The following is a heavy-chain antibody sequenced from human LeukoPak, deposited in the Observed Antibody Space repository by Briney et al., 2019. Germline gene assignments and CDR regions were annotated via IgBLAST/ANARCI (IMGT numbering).Heavy chain of an antibody. CDR1: GFSFSSYW. J-gene: IGHJ3*01. CDR3: ATRYCSGTSCFRGAFDV. V-gene: IGHV3-66*02. D-gene: IGHD2-2*01. Sequence: GGSLRLSCAASGFSFSSYWMSWVRQAPGKGLEWVSLIYSGGDTYYADSVKGRFTISRDNSQNTLYLQMNNLRPDDTAVYYCATRYCSGTSCFRGAFDVWGQGTMVTVSS. CDR2: IYSGGDT.